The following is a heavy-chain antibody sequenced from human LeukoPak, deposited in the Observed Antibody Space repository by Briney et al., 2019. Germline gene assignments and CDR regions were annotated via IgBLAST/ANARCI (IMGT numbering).Heavy chain of an antibody. CDR1: VYSFTTYD. CDR3: ARGWGSCHKENRFDT. J-gene: IGHJ5*02. Sequence: ASVKVSCTASVYSFTTYDSNSVRQATGQGPEWMGWMNPNSGNTGYTQNFQGRVTMTSNTSISTAYMELSSLKSEDTAVYYCARGWGSCHKENRFDTWGLGTLVTVSS. D-gene: IGHD3-16*01. CDR2: MNPNSGNT. V-gene: IGHV1-8*01.